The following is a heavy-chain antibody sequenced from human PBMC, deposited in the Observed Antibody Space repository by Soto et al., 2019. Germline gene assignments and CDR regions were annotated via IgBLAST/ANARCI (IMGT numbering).Heavy chain of an antibody. J-gene: IGHJ6*03. CDR3: ARVPKYYDFWSGSYYMDV. Sequence: GGSLRLSCAASGFTVSSNYMSWVRQAPGKGLEWVSVIYSGGSTYYADSVKGRFTISRHNSKNTLYLQMNSLRAEDTAVYYCARVPKYYDFWSGSYYMDVCGKGTTVTVSS. CDR2: IYSGGST. CDR1: GFTVSSNY. D-gene: IGHD3-3*01. V-gene: IGHV3-53*04.